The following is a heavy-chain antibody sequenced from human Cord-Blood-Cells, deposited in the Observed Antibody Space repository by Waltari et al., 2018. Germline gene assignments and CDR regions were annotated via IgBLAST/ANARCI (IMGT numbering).Heavy chain of an antibody. Sequence: EVQLVQSGAEVKKPGESLKISCKGSGYSFTSYWIGWVRQMPGKGLEWMGIIYPGASATRYSPSVQGQVTISADKSISTAYLQWSSLKASDTAMYYCARRGLTGTTYYYGMDVWGQGTTVTVSS. CDR2: IYPGASAT. J-gene: IGHJ6*02. CDR1: GYSFTSYW. D-gene: IGHD1-7*01. CDR3: ARRGLTGTTYYYGMDV. V-gene: IGHV5-51*03.